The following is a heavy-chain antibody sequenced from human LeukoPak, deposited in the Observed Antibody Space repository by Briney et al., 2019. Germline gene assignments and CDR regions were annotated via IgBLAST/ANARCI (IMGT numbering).Heavy chain of an antibody. J-gene: IGHJ4*02. Sequence: PSETLSLTCTVSGGSISSYYWSWIRQPPGQGLEWIGYIYSSGTTSYDPSLKSRVTISVDTSKNQFSLNLTSVTAADTAVYYCARDVNLDYWGQGTLVTVPS. V-gene: IGHV4-59*01. CDR3: ARDVNLDY. CDR1: GGSISSYY. CDR2: IYSSGTT.